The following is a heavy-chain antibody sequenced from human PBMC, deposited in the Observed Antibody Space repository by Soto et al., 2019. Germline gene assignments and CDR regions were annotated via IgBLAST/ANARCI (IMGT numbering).Heavy chain of an antibody. V-gene: IGHV1-18*01. Sequence: ASVKVSCKASGYTFTSYGISWVRQAPGQGLEWVGRISSYNGNTNYAQKLQDRVTMTTDTSTSTAYMELRSLRSDDTAVYYCARVGDSSSWDYYYYMDVWGKGTTVTVSS. D-gene: IGHD6-13*01. J-gene: IGHJ6*03. CDR2: ISSYNGNT. CDR3: ARVGDSSSWDYYYYMDV. CDR1: GYTFTSYG.